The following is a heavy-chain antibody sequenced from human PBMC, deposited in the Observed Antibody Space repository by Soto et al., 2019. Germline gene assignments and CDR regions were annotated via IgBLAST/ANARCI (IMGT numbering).Heavy chain of an antibody. V-gene: IGHV3-33*01. CDR2: IWYDGSNQ. CDR3: ARDRTDTAMIIIDY. Sequence: QVPLVESGGGVVQPGTSLRLSCAASGFTFSNYAMYWVRQAPGKGLEWVAAIWYDGSNQYYAGSVKGRFTISRDKXXNTLYLQMSSLRVEDTGVYYCARDRTDTAMIIIDYWGHGTLVTVSS. CDR1: GFTFSNYA. J-gene: IGHJ4*01. D-gene: IGHD5-18*01.